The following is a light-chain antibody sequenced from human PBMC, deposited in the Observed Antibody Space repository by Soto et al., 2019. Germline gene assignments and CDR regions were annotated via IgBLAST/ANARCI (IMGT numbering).Light chain of an antibody. J-gene: IGKJ4*01. Sequence: DIQMTQSPPTLSASVGDRVTITCRASQTISNWLAWYQQKPGKAPKLLIYDASSLESGVPSRFSGSGSGTEFTLTISSLQPEDFATYYCQQSYSTPPLTFGGGTKVEIK. CDR1: QTISNW. V-gene: IGKV1-5*01. CDR2: DAS. CDR3: QQSYSTPPLT.